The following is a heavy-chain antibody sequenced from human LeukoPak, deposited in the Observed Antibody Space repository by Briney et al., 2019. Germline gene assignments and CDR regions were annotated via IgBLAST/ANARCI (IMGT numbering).Heavy chain of an antibody. J-gene: IGHJ4*02. CDR1: GGSFSGYY. CDR2: INHSGST. Sequence: SETLSLTCAVYGGSFSGYYWSWIRQPPGKGLEWIGEINHSGSTNHNPSLKSRVTISVDTSKNQFSLKLSSVTAADTAVYYCAGPRDGYNYWGQGTLVTVSS. D-gene: IGHD5-24*01. CDR3: AGPRDGYNY. V-gene: IGHV4-34*01.